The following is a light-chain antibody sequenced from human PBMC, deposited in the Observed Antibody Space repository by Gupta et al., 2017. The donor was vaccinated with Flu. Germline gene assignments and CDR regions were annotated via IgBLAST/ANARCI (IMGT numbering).Light chain of an antibody. Sequence: PATLSVCAGERATVDGRARKDKSRNLAWNKQKNGQAPRILIESESSRATGVPARGSGSGTGTAFTLTSRSLQSEDFADYYGQKYNNWGPAFGQGTKVEIK. V-gene: IGKV3-15*01. CDR3: QKYNNWGPA. J-gene: IGKJ1*01. CDR2: SES. CDR1: KDKSRN.